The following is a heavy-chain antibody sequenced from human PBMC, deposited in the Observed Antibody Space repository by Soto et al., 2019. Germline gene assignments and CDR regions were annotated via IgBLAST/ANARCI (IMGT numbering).Heavy chain of an antibody. V-gene: IGHV4-59*01. CDR2: IYYTGKT. J-gene: IGHJ4*02. Sequence: QVQLQESGPGLVKPSETLSLTCTVSGGSISSYYWNWIRQPLGKGLEWIGYIYYTGKTNYNPSLKSRVTISVDTSKNHFSLKLSSVTAADTAVYYCARAGYNIDYWGQGSLVTVSS. CDR1: GGSISSYY. D-gene: IGHD5-12*01. CDR3: ARAGYNIDY.